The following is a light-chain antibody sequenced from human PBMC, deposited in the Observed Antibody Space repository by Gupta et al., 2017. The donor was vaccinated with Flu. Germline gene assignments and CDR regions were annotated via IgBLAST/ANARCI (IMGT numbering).Light chain of an antibody. CDR1: SSNIGSNA. J-gene: IGLJ1*01. Sequence: QSVLAQPPSASGTPGQRVTITCSGSSSNIGSNAVNWYQQVPGTSPKLLIYGSNQRPSGVPDRFAGSKPGTSASLAIRGLQSEDEADYYCAAWDDSLNGHYVFGTGTKVTVL. V-gene: IGLV1-44*01. CDR3: AAWDDSLNGHYV. CDR2: GSN.